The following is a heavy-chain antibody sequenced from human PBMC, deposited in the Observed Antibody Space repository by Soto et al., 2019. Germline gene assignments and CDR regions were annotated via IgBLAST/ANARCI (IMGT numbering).Heavy chain of an antibody. J-gene: IGHJ4*02. CDR3: ARGPSGWFGYDY. V-gene: IGHV3-74*01. D-gene: IGHD6-19*01. CDR1: GFTFSSSW. Sequence: EVQLVESGGGLVQPGGSLRLSCAASGFTFSSSWMHWVRQGPGKGLVWVSRINSGATTTNYADSVKGRFTISRDNAKNTLYLQMDSPTAEDTAVYYCARGPSGWFGYDYWGQGTLVTVSS. CDR2: INSGATTT.